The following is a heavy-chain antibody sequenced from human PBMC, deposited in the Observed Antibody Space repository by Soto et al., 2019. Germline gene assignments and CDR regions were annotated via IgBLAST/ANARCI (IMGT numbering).Heavy chain of an antibody. CDR2: IYYSGST. V-gene: IGHV4-59*06. Sequence: SETLSLTCTVSGASISNYYWSWIRQPPGKGLEWIGYIYYSGSTYYNPSLKSRVTISVDTSKNQFSLKLSSVTAADTAVYYCARRVAAAGNFDYWGQGTLVTVSS. CDR1: GASISNYY. D-gene: IGHD6-13*01. J-gene: IGHJ4*02. CDR3: ARRVAAAGNFDY.